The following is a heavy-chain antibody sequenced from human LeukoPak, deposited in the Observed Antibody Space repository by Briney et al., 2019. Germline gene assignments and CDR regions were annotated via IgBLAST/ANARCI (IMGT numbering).Heavy chain of an antibody. CDR1: GYTFTSYG. J-gene: IGHJ4*02. CDR3: AKSMTTVTTGDY. V-gene: IGHV1-18*01. CDR2: ISAYNGNT. D-gene: IGHD4-17*01. Sequence: ASVKVSCKASGYTFTSYGISWVRQAPGQGLEWMGWISAYNGNTNYAQKLQGRVTMTTDTSTSTAYMELRSLRSDDTAVYYCAKSMTTVTTGDYWGQGTLVTVSS.